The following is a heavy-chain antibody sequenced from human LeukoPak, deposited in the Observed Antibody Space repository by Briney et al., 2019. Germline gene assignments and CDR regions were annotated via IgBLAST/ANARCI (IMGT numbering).Heavy chain of an antibody. CDR2: ISGSGGST. CDR1: GFTFSSYA. V-gene: IGHV3-23*01. J-gene: IGHJ4*02. CDR3: XXXXXXXXXXXXXXXXTGYYFDY. Sequence: GGSLRLSCAASGFTFSSYAMSWVRQAPGKGLEWVSAISGSGGSTYYADSVKGRFTISRDNSKNTLYLQMNSLRAEDTAVYYCXXXXXXXXXXXXXXXXTGYYFDYWGQGTLVTVSS. D-gene: IGHD2-15*01.